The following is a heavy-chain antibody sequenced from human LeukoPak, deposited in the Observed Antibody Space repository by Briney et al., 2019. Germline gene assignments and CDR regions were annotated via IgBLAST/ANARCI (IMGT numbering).Heavy chain of an antibody. CDR1: GYTFTSYD. J-gene: IGHJ3*02. Sequence: ASVKVSCKASGYTFTSYDINWVRRATGQGLEWMGWMNPNSGNTGYAQKFQGRVTITRNTSISTAYMELSSLRSEDTAVYYCARRRGKMAAAGFRAFDIWGQGTMVTVSS. CDR3: ARRRGKMAAAGFRAFDI. CDR2: MNPNSGNT. D-gene: IGHD6-13*01. V-gene: IGHV1-8*03.